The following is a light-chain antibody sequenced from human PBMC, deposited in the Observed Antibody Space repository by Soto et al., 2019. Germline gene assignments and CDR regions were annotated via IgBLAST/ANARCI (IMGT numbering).Light chain of an antibody. J-gene: IGKJ5*01. V-gene: IGKV3-20*01. CDR3: QKYGYSPIT. Sequence: VLTQSPGTLSLSPGESATLSCRDSQSVSSSYLAWYQQKPGQAPRILIYGESSRATGIPDRFSGSGSGTDFNLTIDGLEPEDFVAYYCQKYGYSPITCGQGTRLEIK. CDR1: QSVSSSY. CDR2: GES.